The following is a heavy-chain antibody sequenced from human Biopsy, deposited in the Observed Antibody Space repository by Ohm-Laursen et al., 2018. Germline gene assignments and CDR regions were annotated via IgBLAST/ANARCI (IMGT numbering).Heavy chain of an antibody. CDR3: ATKLTGYFHH. CDR1: GGTFSNYG. Sequence: SVKVSCKAPGGTFSNYGVNWVRQASGQGLEWLGGNIPILGTGNYAQKFQDRVTVAADTSTSTATMELRSLRSDDTAVYYCATKLTGYFHHWGQGTLVIVSS. D-gene: IGHD3-9*01. J-gene: IGHJ1*01. V-gene: IGHV1-69*06. CDR2: NIPILGTG.